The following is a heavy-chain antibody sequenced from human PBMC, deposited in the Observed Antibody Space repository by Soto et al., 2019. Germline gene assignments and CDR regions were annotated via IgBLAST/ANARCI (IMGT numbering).Heavy chain of an antibody. V-gene: IGHV3-30*18. Sequence: QVQLVESGGGVVQPGRSLRLSCAVSGFSFKSHGMHWVRQAPGKGLEWVAFISYDGKDANYADSVKGRFTISRDNSKDALYLQMRSLRGEDTAVYFCAKDHRNGGSRVDYWGQGTLVTVSS. CDR1: GFSFKSHG. CDR2: ISYDGKDA. D-gene: IGHD2-15*01. J-gene: IGHJ4*02. CDR3: AKDHRNGGSRVDY.